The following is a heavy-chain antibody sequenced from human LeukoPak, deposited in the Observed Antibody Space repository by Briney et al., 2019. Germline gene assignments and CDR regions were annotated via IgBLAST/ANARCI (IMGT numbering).Heavy chain of an antibody. CDR2: ISSSSSYI. J-gene: IGHJ4*02. CDR3: AKGDHGTFEY. CDR1: GFTFSSYS. V-gene: IGHV3-21*04. Sequence: GGSLRLSCAASGFTFSSYSMNWVRQAPGKGLEWVSSISSSSSYIYYADSVRGRFTISRDDSKNTLYLHMTNLRAEDTALYYCAKGDHGTFEYWGQGALVTVSS.